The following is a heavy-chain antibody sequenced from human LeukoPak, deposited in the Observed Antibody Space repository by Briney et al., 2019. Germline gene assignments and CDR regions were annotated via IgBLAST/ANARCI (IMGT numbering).Heavy chain of an antibody. CDR3: AKSLGYCSGGSCLPLGYFDY. J-gene: IGHJ4*02. D-gene: IGHD2-15*01. CDR1: GFTFSSYA. Sequence: GGSLRLSCAASGFTFSSYAMSWVRQAPGKGLEWVSAISGRGGSTYYADSVKGRFTISRDNSKNTLYLQMNSLRAEDTAVYYCAKSLGYCSGGSCLPLGYFDYWGQGTLVTVSS. V-gene: IGHV3-23*01. CDR2: ISGRGGST.